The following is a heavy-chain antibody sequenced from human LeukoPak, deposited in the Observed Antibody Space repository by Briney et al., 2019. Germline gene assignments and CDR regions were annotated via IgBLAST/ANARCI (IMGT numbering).Heavy chain of an antibody. CDR1: GGSISSTNYY. Sequence: SETLSLTCTVSGGSISSTNYYWGWIRQPPGKGLEWIGSINYSGSTYYNPSLKSRVTISIDTSKNQFSLNLNSVTAADTAVFYCARGDGGSTGRFDSWGQGTLVTVSS. V-gene: IGHV4-39*07. CDR2: INYSGST. J-gene: IGHJ5*01. D-gene: IGHD1-26*01. CDR3: ARGDGGSTGRFDS.